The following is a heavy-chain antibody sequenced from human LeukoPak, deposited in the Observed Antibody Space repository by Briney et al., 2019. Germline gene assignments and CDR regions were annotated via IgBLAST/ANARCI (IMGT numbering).Heavy chain of an antibody. J-gene: IGHJ4*02. Sequence: SETLSLTCAIYGGSFSGHYWSWIRQPPGKGLEWIGEINHRGSTNYNPSLKSRVTISVDTSKSQFSLKLSSVTAADTAVYYCARVPHVVLVTAIYLVYFDYWGQGTLVTVSS. CDR1: GGSFSGHY. D-gene: IGHD2-21*02. V-gene: IGHV4-34*01. CDR3: ARVPHVVLVTAIYLVYFDY. CDR2: INHRGST.